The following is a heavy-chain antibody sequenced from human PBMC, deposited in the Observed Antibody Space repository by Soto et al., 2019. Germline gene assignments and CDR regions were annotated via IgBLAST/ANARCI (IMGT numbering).Heavy chain of an antibody. CDR1: GFTFSSYS. J-gene: IGHJ6*03. D-gene: IGHD2-2*01. V-gene: IGHV3-48*01. CDR2: ISSSSSTI. Sequence: EVQLVESGGGLVQPGGSLRLSCAASGFTFSSYSMNWVRQAPGKGLEWVSYISSSSSTIYYADSVKGRFTISRDNAKNSLYLQMNSLRAEDTAVYYCARASYCSSTSCPKPYDYYYMDVWGKGTTVTVSS. CDR3: ARASYCSSTSCPKPYDYYYMDV.